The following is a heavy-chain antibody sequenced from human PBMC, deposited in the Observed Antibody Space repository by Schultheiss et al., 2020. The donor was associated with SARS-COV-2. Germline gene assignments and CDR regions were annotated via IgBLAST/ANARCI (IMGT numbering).Heavy chain of an antibody. D-gene: IGHD2-21*02. V-gene: IGHV3-48*01. CDR3: ASRGDALDY. J-gene: IGHJ4*02. CDR2: ISWNSGSI. Sequence: GGSLRLSCAASGFTFSSYSMNWVRQAPGKGLEWVSGISWNSGSIGYADSVKGRFTISRDNSKNTLYLQMNSLRAEDTAVYYCASRGDALDYWGQGTLVTVSS. CDR1: GFTFSSYS.